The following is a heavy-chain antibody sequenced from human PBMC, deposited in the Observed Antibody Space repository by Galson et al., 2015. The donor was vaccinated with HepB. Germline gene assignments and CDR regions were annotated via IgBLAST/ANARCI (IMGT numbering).Heavy chain of an antibody. CDR3: ARPNFLRGIAAAGTDIDDY. J-gene: IGHJ4*02. V-gene: IGHV1-2*02. CDR2: INPNSGGT. D-gene: IGHD6-13*01. Sequence: SVKVSCKASGYTFTGYYMHWLRQAPGQGLEWMGWINPNSGGTNYAQKFQGRVTMTRDTSISTAYLQWSSLKASDTAMYYCARPNFLRGIAAAGTDIDDYWGQGTLVTVSS. CDR1: GYTFTGYY.